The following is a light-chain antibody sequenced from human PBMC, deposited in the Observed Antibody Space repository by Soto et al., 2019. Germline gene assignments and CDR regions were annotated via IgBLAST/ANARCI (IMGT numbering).Light chain of an antibody. CDR2: GAA. CDR3: QHYDSWPLT. CDR1: QSVTSK. Sequence: EIVMTLSPVTLSVSPGERATLSCRASQSVTSKLAWYQQKPGQAPRLLIYGAATRDTGIPARFSGSGSGTEFTLTISSLQSEDFAVYYCQHYDSWPLTFGGGTKVDI. V-gene: IGKV3-15*01. J-gene: IGKJ4*01.